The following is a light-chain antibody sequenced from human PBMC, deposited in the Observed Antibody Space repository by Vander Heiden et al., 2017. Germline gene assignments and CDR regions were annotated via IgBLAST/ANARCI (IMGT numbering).Light chain of an antibody. CDR2: AAS. CDR1: QSISSY. CDR3: QQSDSIPRT. Sequence: DIQMTQSPSFLSASVGDRVTITCRASQSISSYLNWYQQKPGKAPKLLIYAASSLQSGVPSRFSGSGSGTDFTLTISRLQPEEFATYYCQQSDSIPRTFGQGTKLEIK. J-gene: IGKJ2*01. V-gene: IGKV1-39*01.